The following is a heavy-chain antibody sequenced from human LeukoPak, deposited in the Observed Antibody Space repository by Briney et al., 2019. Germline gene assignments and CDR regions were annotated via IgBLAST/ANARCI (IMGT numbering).Heavy chain of an antibody. CDR3: ARGGGSYSDY. V-gene: IGHV4-39*07. CDR1: GGSISSSSYY. CDR2: IYTSGST. D-gene: IGHD1-26*01. J-gene: IGHJ4*02. Sequence: SETLSLTCTVSGGSISSSSYYWGWIRQPPGKGLEWIGRIYTSGSTNYNPSLKSRVTISVDTSKNQFSLKLSSVTAADTAVYYCARGGGSYSDYWGQGTLVTVSS.